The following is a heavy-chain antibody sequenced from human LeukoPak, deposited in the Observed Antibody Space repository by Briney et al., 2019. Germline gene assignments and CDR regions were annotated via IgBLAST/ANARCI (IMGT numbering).Heavy chain of an antibody. J-gene: IGHJ4*02. Sequence: KPSETLSLTCAVYGGSFSTYYWNWIRQPPGKGLEWIGEINHSGSTNYNPSLKSRVTLSVDTSKNQFSLKLSSVTAADTAVYYCAIGTSGRSYWGQGTLVTVSS. CDR2: INHSGST. V-gene: IGHV4-34*01. CDR3: AIGTSGRSY. D-gene: IGHD2-2*01. CDR1: GGSFSTYY.